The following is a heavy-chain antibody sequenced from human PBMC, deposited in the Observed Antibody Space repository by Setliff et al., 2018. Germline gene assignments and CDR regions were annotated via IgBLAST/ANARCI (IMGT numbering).Heavy chain of an antibody. CDR3: ASSSGGNYEAYFDY. D-gene: IGHD2-15*01. V-gene: IGHV3-7*01. CDR2: INQNGNKK. CDR1: GFTFSRHW. Sequence: PGGSLRLSCAASGFTFSRHWMNWVRQAPGKGLEWVANINQNGNKKNYVDSVKGRFSISRDNSQNTLYLQMNSLSPEDTALYYCASSSGGNYEAYFDYWGQGTLVTVSS. J-gene: IGHJ4*02.